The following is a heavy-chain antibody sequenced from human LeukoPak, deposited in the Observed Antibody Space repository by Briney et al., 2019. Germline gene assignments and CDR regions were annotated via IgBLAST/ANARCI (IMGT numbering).Heavy chain of an antibody. Sequence: GASVKVSCKVSGYTLTELSMHWVRQAPGKGLEWMGGFGPEDGETIYAQKFQGRVTMTEDASTDTTYMELSSLRSEDTAVYYCATVFFSGSYYFDYWGQGTLVTVSS. CDR3: ATVFFSGSYYFDY. V-gene: IGHV1-24*01. CDR1: GYTLTELS. D-gene: IGHD1-26*01. J-gene: IGHJ4*02. CDR2: FGPEDGET.